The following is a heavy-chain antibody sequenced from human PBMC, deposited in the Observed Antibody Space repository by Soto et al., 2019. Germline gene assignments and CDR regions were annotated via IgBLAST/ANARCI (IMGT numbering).Heavy chain of an antibody. CDR3: AKEIAAAGRWGDAFDI. Sequence: GGSLRLSCAASGFTFSSYAMSWVRQAPGKGLEWVSAISGSGGSTYYADSVKGRFTISRDNSKNTLYLQMNSLRAEDTAVYYCAKEIAAAGRWGDAFDIWGQGTMVTVSS. D-gene: IGHD6-13*01. V-gene: IGHV3-23*01. CDR2: ISGSGGST. CDR1: GFTFSSYA. J-gene: IGHJ3*02.